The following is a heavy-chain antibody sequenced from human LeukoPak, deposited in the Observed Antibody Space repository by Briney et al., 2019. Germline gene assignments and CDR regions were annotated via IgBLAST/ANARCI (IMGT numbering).Heavy chain of an antibody. CDR3: AKEEIAISSTFDY. CDR2: IRGSSGST. V-gene: IGHV3-23*01. CDR1: GFTFSSYA. J-gene: IGHJ4*02. Sequence: GGSPRLSCAASGFTFSSYAMSWVRQAPGKLLEWVSAIRGSSGSTYYAGSVKGRFTISRDNSKNTLYLQMNSLRAEDTAVYYCAKEEIAISSTFDYWGQGTLGTVSS. D-gene: IGHD2-21*01.